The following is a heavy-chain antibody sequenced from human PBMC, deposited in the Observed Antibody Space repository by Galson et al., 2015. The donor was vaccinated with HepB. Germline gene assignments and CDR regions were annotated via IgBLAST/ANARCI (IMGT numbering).Heavy chain of an antibody. CDR3: ARSGYYRNIFDY. V-gene: IGHV3-30*04. D-gene: IGHD3-22*01. Sequence: SLRLSCAASGFTFSSYAMHWVRQAPGKGLEWVAVISYDRSNKYYADSVKGRFTISRDNSKNTLYLQMNSLRAEDTAVYYCARSGYYRNIFDYWGQGTLVTVSS. CDR2: ISYDRSNK. J-gene: IGHJ4*02. CDR1: GFTFSSYA.